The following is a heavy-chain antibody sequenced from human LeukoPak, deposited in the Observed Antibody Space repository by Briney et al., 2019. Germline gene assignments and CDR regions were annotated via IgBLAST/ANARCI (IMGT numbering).Heavy chain of an antibody. Sequence: PSETLSLTCTVSGGSISSYYWSWIRQPPGKGLEWIGYIHYSGSTRNYPSLESRVTISVDTSKNQFSLKLTSVTAADTAMYYCARHLDWDSGGDAFDFWGQGTMVTVSS. D-gene: IGHD3/OR15-3a*01. CDR2: IHYSGST. CDR1: GGSISSYY. J-gene: IGHJ3*01. CDR3: ARHLDWDSGGDAFDF. V-gene: IGHV4-59*08.